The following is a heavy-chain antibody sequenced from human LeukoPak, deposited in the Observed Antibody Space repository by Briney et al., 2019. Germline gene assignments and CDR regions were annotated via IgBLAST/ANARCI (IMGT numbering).Heavy chain of an antibody. V-gene: IGHV1-69*05. CDR2: IMSIFGSA. Sequence: ASVKPSRKASGGPFSNYAISRVRQAPGQGLECMGGIMSIFGSAKYAQKFQGRVTITTDESTSTAYMELSSLRSEDTAVYYCARGGSFSSSWYRIGYWGQGTLVTVFS. CDR3: ARGGSFSSSWYRIGY. D-gene: IGHD6-13*01. CDR1: GGPFSNYA. J-gene: IGHJ4*02.